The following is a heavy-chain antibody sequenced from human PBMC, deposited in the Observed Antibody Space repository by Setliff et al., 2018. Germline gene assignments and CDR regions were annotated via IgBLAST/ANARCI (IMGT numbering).Heavy chain of an antibody. CDR3: SRLVRFCTRTACQRLSGGEF. V-gene: IGHV1-18*01. D-gene: IGHD2-8*01. Sequence: ASVKVSCKTSGYTFTDYGITWVRQAPGQGLEWMGWISAHTGNTYYTPKLHGRVTLTTDTSARTAYMELRSLSSDDTAVYYCSRLVRFCTRTACQRLSGGEFWGQGTLVTVSS. CDR2: ISAHTGNT. CDR1: GYTFTDYG. J-gene: IGHJ4*02.